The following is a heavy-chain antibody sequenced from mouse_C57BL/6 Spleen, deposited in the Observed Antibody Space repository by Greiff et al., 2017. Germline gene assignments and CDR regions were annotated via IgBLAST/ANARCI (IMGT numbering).Heavy chain of an antibody. J-gene: IGHJ2*01. Sequence: EVNLVESGGGLVKPGGSLKLSCAASGFTFSSYTMSWVRQTPEKRLEWVATISGGGGNTYYPDSVKGRFTISRDNAKNTLYLQMSSLRSEDTALYYCARMGSSGYDPFDYWGQGTTLTVSS. CDR1: GFTFSSYT. CDR3: ARMGSSGYDPFDY. D-gene: IGHD3-2*02. CDR2: ISGGGGNT. V-gene: IGHV5-9*01.